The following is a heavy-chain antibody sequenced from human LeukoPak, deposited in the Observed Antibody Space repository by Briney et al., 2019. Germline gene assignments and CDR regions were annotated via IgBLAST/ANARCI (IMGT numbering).Heavy chain of an antibody. CDR1: GFTFSSYA. V-gene: IGHV3-23*01. CDR3: VKDRGGSPFYGMDV. Sequence: PGGSLRLSCAASGFTFSSYAMSWVRQAPGKGLKWVSTISGSGGAGTYYADSVKGRFTISRDNSKNTLYLPMNSLRAEDTAVYYCVKDRGGSPFYGMDVWGQGTTVTVSS. CDR2: ISGSGGAGT. J-gene: IGHJ6*02. D-gene: IGHD1-26*01.